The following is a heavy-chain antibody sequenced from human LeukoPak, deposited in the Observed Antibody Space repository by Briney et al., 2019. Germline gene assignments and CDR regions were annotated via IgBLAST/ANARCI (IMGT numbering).Heavy chain of an antibody. CDR3: ARGGGYFYYMDV. V-gene: IGHV1-8*01. CDR2: MNPNSGNT. CDR1: GYTLTSYD. D-gene: IGHD2-15*01. Sequence: ASVKVSCKASGYTLTSYDINWVRQATGQGLEWMGWMNPNSGNTGYAQKFQGRVTMTRNTSISTAYMELSSLRSEDTAVYYCARGGGYFYYMDVWGKGTTVTVSS. J-gene: IGHJ6*03.